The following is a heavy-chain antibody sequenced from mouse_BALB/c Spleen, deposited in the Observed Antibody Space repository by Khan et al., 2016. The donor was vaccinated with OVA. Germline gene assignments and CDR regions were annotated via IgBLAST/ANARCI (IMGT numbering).Heavy chain of an antibody. J-gene: IGHJ4*01. V-gene: IGHV1-54*03. CDR1: GYAFTNYL. CDR2: INPGSGGT. CDR3: ARRDYAMDC. Sequence: QIQLVQSGAELVRPGTSVKVSCKASGYAFTNYLIEWVKQRPGQGLEWIGVINPGSGGTNYNEKFKGKATLTADKSSSTAYMQLSSLTSDDSAVYFCARRDYAMDCWGQGTSVTVAS.